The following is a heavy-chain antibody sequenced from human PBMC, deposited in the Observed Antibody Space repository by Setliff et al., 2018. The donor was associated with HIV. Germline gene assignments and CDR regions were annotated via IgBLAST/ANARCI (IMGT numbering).Heavy chain of an antibody. CDR3: ARSQETSVAATEI. V-gene: IGHV4-61*09. CDR1: GASISDGTFY. Sequence: SETLSLTCTVSGASISDGTFYWSWIRQPAGKGLEWIGHLYIRTGTTNYSPSLKGRVTISLDTSNNQFSLSLSSVTASDTAVYFCARSQETSVAATEIWGQGTMVTVSS. CDR2: LYIRTGTT. D-gene: IGHD2-15*01. J-gene: IGHJ3*02.